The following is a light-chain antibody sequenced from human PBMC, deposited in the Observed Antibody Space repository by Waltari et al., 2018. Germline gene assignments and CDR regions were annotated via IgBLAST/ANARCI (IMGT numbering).Light chain of an antibody. Sequence: EIVMTQSPATLSVSPGERATLSCRASQSVSSNLAWYQQKPGQAPRLLIYGASTRATGIPARFSGSGSGTEFTLSISSLQSEDFAVYYCQQYNNWPTCGQGIKVEIK. CDR3: QQYNNWPT. J-gene: IGKJ1*01. CDR2: GAS. V-gene: IGKV3-15*01. CDR1: QSVSSN.